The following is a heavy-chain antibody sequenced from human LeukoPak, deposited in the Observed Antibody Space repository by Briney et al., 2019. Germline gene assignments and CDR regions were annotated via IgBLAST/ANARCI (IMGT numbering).Heavy chain of an antibody. CDR3: ARDLYCSGDSCYSGLKY. CDR2: ISYDENHK. CDR1: GFTFSNFA. J-gene: IGHJ4*02. V-gene: IGHV3-30*04. Sequence: PGGSLRLSCAASGFTFSNFAMHWVRQAPGKELEWVAVISYDENHKYYADSVKGRFTISRDNSKNTLYLQMNSLRAEDTAVYYCARDLYCSGDSCYSGLKYWGQGTLVTVSS. D-gene: IGHD2-15*01.